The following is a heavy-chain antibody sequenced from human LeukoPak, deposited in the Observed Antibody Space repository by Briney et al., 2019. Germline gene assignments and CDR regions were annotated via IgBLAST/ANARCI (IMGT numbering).Heavy chain of an antibody. CDR1: GFTFSSYG. V-gene: IGHV3-30*18. D-gene: IGHD3-22*01. CDR2: ISYDGSNK. CDR3: AKVARYYYDSSGYYDAFDI. Sequence: GGSLRLSCAASGFTFSSYGMHWVRQAPGKGLEWVAVISYDGSNKYYADSVKGRFTISRDNSKNTLYLQMNSLRAEDTAVYYCAKVARYYYDSSGYYDAFDIWGQGTMVTVSS. J-gene: IGHJ3*02.